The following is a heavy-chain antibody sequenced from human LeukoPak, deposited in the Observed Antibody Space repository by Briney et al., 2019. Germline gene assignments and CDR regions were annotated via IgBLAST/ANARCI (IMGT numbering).Heavy chain of an antibody. D-gene: IGHD3-3*01. J-gene: IGHJ6*03. V-gene: IGHV4-4*07. CDR2: IYTSGST. CDR3: ARDRPHYDFWSGQGYYYYMDV. CDR1: GGSISSCY. Sequence: SETLSLTCTVSGGSISSCYWSWIRQPAGKGLEWIGRIYTSGSTNYNPSLKSRVTMSVDTSKNQFSLKLSSVTAADTAVYYCARDRPHYDFWSGQGYYYYMDVWGKGTTVTVSS.